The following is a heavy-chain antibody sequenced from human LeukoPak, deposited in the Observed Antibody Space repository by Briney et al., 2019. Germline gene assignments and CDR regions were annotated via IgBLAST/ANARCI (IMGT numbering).Heavy chain of an antibody. Sequence: SETLSLTCTVSGISVSSGSYYWSWIRQPPGKGLEWIGYIYYSGSTNYNPSLKSRVTISVDTSKNQFSLKLSSVTAADTAVYYCARVQGAYCGGDCYYYYFDYWGQGTLVTASS. V-gene: IGHV4-61*01. CDR3: ARVQGAYCGGDCYYYYFDY. J-gene: IGHJ4*02. CDR2: IYYSGST. D-gene: IGHD2-21*02. CDR1: GISVSSGSYY.